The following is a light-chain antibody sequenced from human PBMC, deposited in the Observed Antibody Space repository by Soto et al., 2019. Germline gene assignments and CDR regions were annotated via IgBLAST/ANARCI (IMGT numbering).Light chain of an antibody. CDR3: AAWDDSLNAVV. J-gene: IGLJ2*01. Sequence: QSVLTQPPSASGTPGQRVNISCSGSSSNIGSNTVNWYQQLPGTAPKLLIYSNNQRPSGVPDRFSGSKSGTSASLAISGLQSEDEADYYCAAWDDSLNAVVFGGGTKLTVL. CDR2: SNN. V-gene: IGLV1-44*01. CDR1: SSNIGSNT.